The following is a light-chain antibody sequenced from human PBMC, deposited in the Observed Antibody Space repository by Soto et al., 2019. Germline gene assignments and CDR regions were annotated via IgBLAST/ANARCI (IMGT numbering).Light chain of an antibody. CDR2: DAS. Sequence: EIVLTQSPATLSLSPGERATLSCRASESVNSHLTWYQQKPGQAPRLLIYDASNRATGIPARFSGSGSGTEFTLTISIVEPEDFAVYFCQQCYNWRLTFGGGTKVEIK. J-gene: IGKJ4*01. V-gene: IGKV3-11*01. CDR1: ESVNSH. CDR3: QQCYNWRLT.